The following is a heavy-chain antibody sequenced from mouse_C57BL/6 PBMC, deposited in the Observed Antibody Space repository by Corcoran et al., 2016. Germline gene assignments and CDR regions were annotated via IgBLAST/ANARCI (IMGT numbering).Heavy chain of an antibody. CDR3: ARNYGNLWYFDD. V-gene: IGHV3-6*01. CDR2: ISYDGSN. D-gene: IGHD2-1*01. J-gene: IGHJ1*03. Sequence: DVQLQESGPGLVKPSQSLSLTCSVTGYSITSGYYWNWIRQFPGNKLEWMGYISYDGSNNYNPSLKNRISITRDTSKNQFFLKLNSVTTEDTATYDCARNYGNLWYFDDWGTGTTVTVSS. CDR1: GYSITSGYY.